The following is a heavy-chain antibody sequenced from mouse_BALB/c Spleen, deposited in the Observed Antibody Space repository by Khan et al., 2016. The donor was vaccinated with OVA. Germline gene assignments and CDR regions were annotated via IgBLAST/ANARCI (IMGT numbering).Heavy chain of an antibody. V-gene: IGHV3-2*02. Sequence: QLEESGPGLVKPSQSLSLTCTVTGYSITSDYAWNWIRQFPGNKLEWMGFISYSGNTNYNTSLKSRISITRDTSKNQSFLQLNSVTTEDTATYYCARVYGGDVDYWGQGTTLTVSS. CDR1: GYSITSDYA. CDR3: ARVYGGDVDY. J-gene: IGHJ2*01. D-gene: IGHD1-1*01. CDR2: ISYSGNT.